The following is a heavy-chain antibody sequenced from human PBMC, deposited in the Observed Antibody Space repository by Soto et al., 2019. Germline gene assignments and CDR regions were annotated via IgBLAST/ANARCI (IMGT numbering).Heavy chain of an antibody. Sequence: PGESLKISCKGSGYSFTSYWISWVRQMPGKGLEWMGRIDPSDSYTNYSPSFQGHVTISADKSISTAYLQWSSLKASDTAMYYCAREGYCTNGVCYRHYYYGMAVWGQGTTVTVSS. CDR1: GYSFTSYW. CDR3: AREGYCTNGVCYRHYYYGMAV. CDR2: IDPSDSYT. V-gene: IGHV5-10-1*01. J-gene: IGHJ6*02. D-gene: IGHD2-8*01.